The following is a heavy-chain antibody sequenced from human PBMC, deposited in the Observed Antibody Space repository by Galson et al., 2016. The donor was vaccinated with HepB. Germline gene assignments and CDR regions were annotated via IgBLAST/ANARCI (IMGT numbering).Heavy chain of an antibody. Sequence: SLRLSCAASGLTFSSYAMNWVRQAPGKGLEWVALISKDGTNKYSTDSVKGRFTISRDNSGNTLFLQMNSLRPEDTAVYYCVSSWVEDCGGDCFWMGGFDYWGQGARVTVSS. V-gene: IGHV3-30-3*01. CDR1: GLTFSSYA. CDR2: ISKDGTNK. CDR3: VSSWVEDCGGDCFWMGGFDY. D-gene: IGHD2-21*02. J-gene: IGHJ4*02.